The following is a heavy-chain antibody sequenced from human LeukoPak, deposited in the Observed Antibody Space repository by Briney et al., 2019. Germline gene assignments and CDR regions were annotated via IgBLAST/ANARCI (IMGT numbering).Heavy chain of an antibody. D-gene: IGHD3-10*01. Sequence: ASVKVSCKASGYTFTGYYMHWVRQAPGQGLEWMGWINPNSGGTNYAQKFQGRVTMTRDTFISTAYMELSRLRSDDTAVYYCARDLIGEFNAFDIWGQGTMVTVSS. CDR2: INPNSGGT. J-gene: IGHJ3*02. V-gene: IGHV1-2*02. CDR3: ARDLIGEFNAFDI. CDR1: GYTFTGYY.